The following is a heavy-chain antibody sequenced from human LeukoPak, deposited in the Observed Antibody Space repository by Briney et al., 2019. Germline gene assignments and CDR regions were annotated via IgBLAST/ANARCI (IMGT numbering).Heavy chain of an antibody. CDR2: INSDGSST. D-gene: IGHD3-22*01. J-gene: IGHJ4*02. CDR3: ARVVYDSSGPGPFDY. V-gene: IGHV3-74*01. Sequence: PGGSLRLSCAASGFTFSSYWMHWVRQAPGKGLVWVSRINSDGSSTSYADSVKGRFTISRDNAKNTLYLQMNSLRAEDTAVYYCARVVYDSSGPGPFDYWGQGTLVTVSS. CDR1: GFTFSSYW.